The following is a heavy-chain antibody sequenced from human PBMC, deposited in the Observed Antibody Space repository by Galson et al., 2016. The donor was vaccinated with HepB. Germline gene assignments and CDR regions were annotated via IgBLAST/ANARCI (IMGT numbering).Heavy chain of an antibody. CDR1: GGSIRSYY. CDR2: MYYIGTP. V-gene: IGHV4-59*01. D-gene: IGHD1-26*01. CDR3: ARNQKWDLKIGTSIVFDY. J-gene: IGHJ4*02. Sequence: SETLSLTCNVSGGSIRSYYWSWLRQPPGKGLEWIGYMYYIGTPNYNPSLKSRVTISIDTSKNQFSLKLTSVTAVDTAVYYCARNQKWDLKIGTSIVFDYWGQGTLVTASA.